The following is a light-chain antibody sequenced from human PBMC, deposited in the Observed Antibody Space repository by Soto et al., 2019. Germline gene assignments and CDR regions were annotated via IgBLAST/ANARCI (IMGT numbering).Light chain of an antibody. J-gene: IGLJ2*01. V-gene: IGLV2-14*03. CDR1: SNDVGGYKH. Sequence: QSALTQPASVSGSPGQSITISCTGTSNDVGGYKHVSWYQQHPGKAPKLIIYDVSNRPLGVSRRFSGSKSGNTASLTISGLQAEDEADYYCSSYTPTSPVFGGGTQLTVL. CDR2: DVS. CDR3: SSYTPTSPV.